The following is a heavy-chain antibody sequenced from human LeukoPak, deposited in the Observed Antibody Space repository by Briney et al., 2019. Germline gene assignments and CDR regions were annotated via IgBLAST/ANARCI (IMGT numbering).Heavy chain of an antibody. CDR1: GFTFSSYW. D-gene: IGHD2-2*01. V-gene: IGHV3-74*01. Sequence: PGGSLRLTCTASGFTFSSYWMHWVRQAPGKGLVWVSRINSDGSSTSYADSLKGRFTISRANAKNTLYLQMNSRRAEDTPVSYCASSFCSSSSCYLEESDAFDIWGQGTMVTSSS. CDR3: ASSFCSSSSCYLEESDAFDI. J-gene: IGHJ3*02. CDR2: INSDGSST.